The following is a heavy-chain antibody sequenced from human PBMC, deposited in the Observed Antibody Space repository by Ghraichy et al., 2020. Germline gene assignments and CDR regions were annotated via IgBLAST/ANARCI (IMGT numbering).Heavy chain of an antibody. J-gene: IGHJ4*02. CDR2: ISGSGGTT. CDR3: AGYNYGDRNFDY. CDR1: GFTFSSYA. D-gene: IGHD5-18*01. Sequence: GGSLRLSCAASGFTFSSYAMGWVRQAPGKGLEWVSAISGSGGTTYYADSVRGRFTISRDNSKNTLYLQMNSLRAEDTAVYYCAGYNYGDRNFDYWGQGTLVTVSS. V-gene: IGHV3-23*01.